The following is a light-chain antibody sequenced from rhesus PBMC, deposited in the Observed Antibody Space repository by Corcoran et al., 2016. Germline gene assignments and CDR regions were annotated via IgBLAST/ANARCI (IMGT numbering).Light chain of an antibody. CDR2: QAS. CDR3: LQSKNSPRT. J-gene: IGKJ1*01. V-gene: IGKV7-13*01. CDR1: ESVSFFGINL. Sequence: DIVLTQSPASLAVSPGQRATITCRASESVSFFGINLIHWYQQKTGQPPKLLIYQASNKATGVPASFSGSGSGTDFTLTIKPVEADDAADYYCLQSKNSPRTFGQGTKVEIK.